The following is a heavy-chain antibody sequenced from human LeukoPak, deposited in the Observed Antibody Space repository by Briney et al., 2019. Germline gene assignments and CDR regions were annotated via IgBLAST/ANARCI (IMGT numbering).Heavy chain of an antibody. V-gene: IGHV3-23*01. CDR2: ISGSGGST. CDR3: AKGREITVVVPADY. D-gene: IGHD2-2*01. CDR1: GFTFSSYA. J-gene: IGHJ4*02. Sequence: GGSLRLSCAASGFTFSSYAMSWVRQAPGKGLEWVSAISGSGGSTYYADSVKGRFTISRDNSKNTLYLQMNSLRAEDTAVYYCAKGREITVVVPADYWGQGTLVTVSS.